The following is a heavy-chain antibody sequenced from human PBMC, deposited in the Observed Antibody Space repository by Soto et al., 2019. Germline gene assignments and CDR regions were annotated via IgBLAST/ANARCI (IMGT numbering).Heavy chain of an antibody. CDR1: GFIFENFG. Sequence: GGSLRLSCAASGFIFENFGMSWVRQAPGKGLEWVAVIWYDGSNKYYADSVKGRFTISRDNAKNTLYLQMNSLRDEDTAVYYCARESEDLTSNFDYWGQGTLVTVSS. J-gene: IGHJ4*02. V-gene: IGHV3-33*08. CDR3: ARESEDLTSNFDY. CDR2: IWYDGSNK.